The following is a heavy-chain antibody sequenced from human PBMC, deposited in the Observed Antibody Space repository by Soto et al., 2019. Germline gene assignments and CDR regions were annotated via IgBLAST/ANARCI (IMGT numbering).Heavy chain of an antibody. CDR1: GFAISRGYY. CDR2: IYPSVSS. D-gene: IGHD1-1*01. CDR3: AREKVGTTFFDN. J-gene: IGHJ4*02. Sequence: PSETLSLTCSGSGFAISRGYYWSGVRQPPGKGLEWIGSIYPSVSSYHNPSLATRLRLSIDTSKNQFTLNLTSVTAADTALYFCAREKVGTTFFDNWGQGIQVTVSS. V-gene: IGHV4-38-2*02.